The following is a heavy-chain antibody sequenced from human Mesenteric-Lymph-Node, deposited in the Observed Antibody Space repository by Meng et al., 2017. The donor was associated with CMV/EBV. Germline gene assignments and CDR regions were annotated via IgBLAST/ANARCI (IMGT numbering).Heavy chain of an antibody. CDR2: IRYDGNNE. D-gene: IGHD5-18*01. CDR3: AKDQGGAYNYGLVSVDI. J-gene: IGHJ3*02. Sequence: GESLKISCAASGFTFSSYAMHWVRQAPGKGLDWVTFIRYDGNNEYYADSVKGRFTISRDNSKNTLYLQMDSLRVEDTGVYYCAKDQGGAYNYGLVSVDIWGQGTLVTVSS. CDR1: GFTFSSYA. V-gene: IGHV3-30*02.